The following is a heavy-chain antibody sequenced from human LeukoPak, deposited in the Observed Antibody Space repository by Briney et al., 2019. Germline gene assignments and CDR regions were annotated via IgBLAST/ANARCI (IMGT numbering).Heavy chain of an antibody. CDR1: GFTFSSYW. V-gene: IGHV3-74*01. Sequence: GGSLRLSCAASGFTFSSYWMHWVRQAPGKGLVWVSRINSDGSSRSYADSVKGRFTISRDNAKNTLYLQMNSLRAEDTAVYYCARDWQGGSRNNYYYYMDVWGKGTTVTVTS. CDR2: INSDGSSR. D-gene: IGHD1-14*01. CDR3: ARDWQGGSRNNYYYYMDV. J-gene: IGHJ6*03.